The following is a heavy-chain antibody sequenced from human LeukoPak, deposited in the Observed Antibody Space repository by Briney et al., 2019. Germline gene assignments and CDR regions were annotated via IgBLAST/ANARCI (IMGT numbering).Heavy chain of an antibody. D-gene: IGHD3-9*01. V-gene: IGHV3-43*02. Sequence: GGSLRLSCAASGFTFDDYAMHWVRQAPGKGLEWVSLISGDGGSTYYADSVKGRFTISRDNSKNSLYLQMNSLRTEDTASYYCAKVLEYYDILTGYYTVYFDYWGQGTLVTVSS. CDR2: ISGDGGST. CDR3: AKVLEYYDILTGYYTVYFDY. J-gene: IGHJ4*02. CDR1: GFTFDDYA.